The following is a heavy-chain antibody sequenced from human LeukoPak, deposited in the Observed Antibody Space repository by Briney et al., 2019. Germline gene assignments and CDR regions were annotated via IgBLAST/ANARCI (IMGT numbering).Heavy chain of an antibody. CDR3: ARGGWGRFLEPYYFDY. V-gene: IGHV1-2*02. CDR1: GYTFTDYY. J-gene: IGHJ4*02. CDR2: NKLNSGGT. D-gene: IGHD3-3*01. Sequence: ASVKVSCKASGYTFTDYYIHWVRQAPGQGLEGMGWNKLNSGGTNFAQKFQGRVTMTRDTSISTAYMELSRLRSDDTAVYYCARGGWGRFLEPYYFDYWGQGTLVTVSS.